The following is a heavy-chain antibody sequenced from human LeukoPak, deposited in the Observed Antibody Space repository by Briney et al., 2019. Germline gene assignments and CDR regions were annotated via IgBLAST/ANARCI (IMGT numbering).Heavy chain of an antibody. V-gene: IGHV3-66*01. Sequence: GSLRLSCAASGFTFSSYWMSWVRQAPGKGLEWVSLIYSGRSTYYADSVKGRFIISRDNSKNTLYLQMNSLRAEDTAVYYCARGNWFDPWGQGTLVTVSS. J-gene: IGHJ5*02. CDR1: GFTFSSYW. CDR3: ARGNWFDP. CDR2: IYSGRST.